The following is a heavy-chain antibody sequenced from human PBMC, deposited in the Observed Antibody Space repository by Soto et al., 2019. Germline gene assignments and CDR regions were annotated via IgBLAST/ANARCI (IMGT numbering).Heavy chain of an antibody. V-gene: IGHV4-59*08. CDR1: GGSISSYY. CDR3: ARNYGPGYTFDY. J-gene: IGHJ4*02. D-gene: IGHD3-10*01. Sequence: QVQLQESGPGLVKPSETLSLTCTVSGGSISSYYWSWIRQPPGKGLEWIGYIYYSGSTNYNPSLKIRVTISVDTSKNQFSLKLSSVTAADTAVYYCARNYGPGYTFDYWGQGTLVTVSS. CDR2: IYYSGST.